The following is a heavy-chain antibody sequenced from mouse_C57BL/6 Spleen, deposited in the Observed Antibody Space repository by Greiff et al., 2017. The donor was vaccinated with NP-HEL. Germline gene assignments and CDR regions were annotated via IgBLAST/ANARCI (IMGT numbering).Heavy chain of an antibody. CDR1: GYTFTSYW. V-gene: IGHV1-64*01. J-gene: IGHJ4*01. CDR2: IHPNSGST. CDR3: ARGGTTVVATGAMDY. Sequence: VQLQQSGAELVKPGASVKLSCKASGYTFTSYWMHWVKQRPGQGLEWIGMIHPNSGSTNYNEKFKSKATLTVDKSSSTAYMQLSSLTSEDSAVYYCARGGTTVVATGAMDYWGQGTSVTVSS. D-gene: IGHD1-1*01.